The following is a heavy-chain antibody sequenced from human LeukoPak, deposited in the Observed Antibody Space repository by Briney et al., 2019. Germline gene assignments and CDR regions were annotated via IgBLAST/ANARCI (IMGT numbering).Heavy chain of an antibody. CDR3: ARAIVVTNWFDP. Sequence: SETLSLTCTVSGDSISSGSYYWSWIRQPAGKGLEWIGRIYTSGSTNYNPSLKSRVTISVDTSKNQFSLKLSSVTAADTAVYYCARAIVVTNWFDPWGQGTLVTVSS. CDR2: IYTSGST. J-gene: IGHJ5*02. V-gene: IGHV4-61*02. CDR1: GDSISSGSYY. D-gene: IGHD5-12*01.